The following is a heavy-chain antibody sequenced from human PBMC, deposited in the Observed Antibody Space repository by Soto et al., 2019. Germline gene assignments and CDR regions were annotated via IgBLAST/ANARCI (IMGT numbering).Heavy chain of an antibody. V-gene: IGHV3-66*04. CDR3: ARHACSSTSCYFTPPFPDSYYYYMDV. J-gene: IGHJ6*03. Sequence: GGSLRLSCAASGFTVSSNYMSWVRQAPGKGLEWVSVIYNEGSGCSTYYADSVKGRFTISRDKSKNTLFLQMNSLRAEDTAVYYCARHACSSTSCYFTPPFPDSYYYYMDVWGKGTTVTVSS. CDR2: IYNEGSGCST. CDR1: GFTVSSNY. D-gene: IGHD2-2*01.